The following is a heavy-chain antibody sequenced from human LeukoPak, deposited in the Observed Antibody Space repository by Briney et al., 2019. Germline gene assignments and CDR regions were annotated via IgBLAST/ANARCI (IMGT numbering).Heavy chain of an antibody. CDR1: GFTFSDYY. CDR3: AKHSGLYYFDY. J-gene: IGHJ4*02. V-gene: IGHV3-11*04. CDR2: ISSSGSTI. D-gene: IGHD3-10*01. Sequence: GGSLRLSCAASGFTFSDYYMSWIRQAPGKGLEWVSYISSSGSTIYYADSVKGRFTISRDTSKNTVYLQMNSLRAEDTAVYYCAKHSGLYYFDYWGQGALVTVSS.